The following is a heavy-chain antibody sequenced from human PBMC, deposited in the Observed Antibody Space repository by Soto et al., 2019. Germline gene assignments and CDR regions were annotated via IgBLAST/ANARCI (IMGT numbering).Heavy chain of an antibody. Sequence: GGSLRLSCAASGFTFSSYAMSWVRQAPGKGLEWVSAISGSGDSTYYADSVKGRFTISRDNSKNSLFLQMNSLRAEDSAVYYCARDTAAGSYGLDVWGQGTTVTVSS. CDR2: ISGSGDST. CDR1: GFTFSSYA. J-gene: IGHJ6*02. V-gene: IGHV3-23*01. CDR3: ARDTAAGSYGLDV. D-gene: IGHD6-13*01.